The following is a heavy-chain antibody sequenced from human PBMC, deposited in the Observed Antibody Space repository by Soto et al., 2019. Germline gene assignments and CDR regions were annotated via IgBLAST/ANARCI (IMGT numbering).Heavy chain of an antibody. V-gene: IGHV4-59*08. Sequence: QVQLQESGPGLVKPSETLSLTCTVSGGSINSYCWSWIRQPPGKGLEWIAYIFDSGNANYNPSLKTRFPISVDTSKNQCSLKLTSVTAADTAVYYCARQRRTTVAKFYFDNWGQGALVTVSS. CDR3: ARQRRTTVAKFYFDN. D-gene: IGHD4-4*01. CDR1: GGSINSYC. J-gene: IGHJ4*02. CDR2: IFDSGNA.